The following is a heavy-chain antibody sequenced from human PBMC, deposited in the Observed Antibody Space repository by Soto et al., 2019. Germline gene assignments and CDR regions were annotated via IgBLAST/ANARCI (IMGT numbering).Heavy chain of an antibody. V-gene: IGHV1-69*01. CDR2: IIPIFGTA. CDR3: ARIVGLHYNWFDP. Sequence: QVQLVXSGAEVKKPGSSVKVSCKASGGTFSSYAISWVRXAXXQGLEWMGGIIPIFGTANYAQKFQGRVTITADESTXTAXXXXSSLRSEDTAVYYCARIVGLHYNWFDPWGQGTLVTVSS. J-gene: IGHJ5*02. CDR1: GGTFSSYA. D-gene: IGHD1-26*01.